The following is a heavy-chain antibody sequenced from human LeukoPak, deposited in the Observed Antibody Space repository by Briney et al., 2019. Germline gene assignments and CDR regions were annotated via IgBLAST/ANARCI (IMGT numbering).Heavy chain of an antibody. J-gene: IGHJ6*02. CDR3: AKDYAVEYYYYYYGMDV. V-gene: IGHV3-23*01. CDR1: GFTFSSYA. D-gene: IGHD2-2*01. CDR2: ISGSGGST. Sequence: GGSLRLSCAASGFTFSSYAVSWVRQAPGKGLEWGSAISGSGGSTYYADSVKGRFTISRDNSKNTLYLQMNSLRAEDTAVYYCAKDYAVEYYYYYYGMDVWGQGTTVTVSS.